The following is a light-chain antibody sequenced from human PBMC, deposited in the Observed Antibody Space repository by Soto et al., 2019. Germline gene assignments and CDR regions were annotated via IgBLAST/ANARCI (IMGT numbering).Light chain of an antibody. Sequence: VFTQSPYTLSVYPGETATLSCRASQSISRTLAWYQQKSGQPPRLLIYDASTRATGFPARFSGSGSGTEFTLTISSLQSEDFAVYYCQQYHSWPPRTFGQGTKVDIK. CDR2: DAS. CDR3: QQYHSWPPRT. J-gene: IGKJ1*01. V-gene: IGKV3D-15*01. CDR1: QSISRT.